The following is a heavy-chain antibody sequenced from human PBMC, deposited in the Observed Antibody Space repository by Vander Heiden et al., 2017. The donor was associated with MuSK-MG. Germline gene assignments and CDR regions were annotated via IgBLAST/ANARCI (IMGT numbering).Heavy chain of an antibody. CDR3: TRSSSSWYTY. CDR2: INPNSGDT. D-gene: IGHD1-20*01. V-gene: IGHV1-2*02. J-gene: IGHJ4*02. CDR1: GYTFIGYY. Sequence: VQLVQSGAEANKPQAPVRVSCKASGYTFIGYYMHWVRQAPGHGLEWMGWINPNSGDTNYAQKFQGRVTMTRDTSITTAYMELNRLRYDDTAVYYCTRSSSSWYTYWGQGTLVTVSS.